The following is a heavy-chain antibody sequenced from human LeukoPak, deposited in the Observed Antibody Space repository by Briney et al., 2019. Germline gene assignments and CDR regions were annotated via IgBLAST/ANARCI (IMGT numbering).Heavy chain of an antibody. CDR1: GFTFSSYA. Sequence: GGSLRLSCAASGFTFSSYAMHWVRQAPGKGLEYFSAISSNGDSTYYANSVKGRFTISRDNSKNTLYLQMGSLRADDMAVYYCASSPPTGTTWYFDLWGRGTLVTVSS. CDR2: ISSNGDST. V-gene: IGHV3-64*01. D-gene: IGHD1-7*01. J-gene: IGHJ2*01. CDR3: ASSPPTGTTWYFDL.